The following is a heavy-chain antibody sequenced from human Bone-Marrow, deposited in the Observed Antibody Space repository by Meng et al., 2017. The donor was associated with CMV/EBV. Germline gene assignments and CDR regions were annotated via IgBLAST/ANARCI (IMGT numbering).Heavy chain of an antibody. D-gene: IGHD3-3*01. CDR1: GYTLTELS. CDR2: FDPEDGET. Sequence: ASVKVSCKVSGYTLTELSMHWVRQAPGKGLEWMGGFDPEDGETIYAQKFQGRVTMTEDTSTDTAYMELSSLRSEDTAVYYCATGGKNYDFWSGYYTGPYYFDYWGQGTLVTVSS. CDR3: ATGGKNYDFWSGYYTGPYYFDY. J-gene: IGHJ4*02. V-gene: IGHV1-24*01.